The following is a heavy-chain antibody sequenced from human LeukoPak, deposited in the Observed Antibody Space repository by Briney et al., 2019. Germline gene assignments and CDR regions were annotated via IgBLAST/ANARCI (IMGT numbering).Heavy chain of an antibody. Sequence: SETLSLTCTVSGGSFSSASYYWNWIRQPPGKGLECIGYMFYSGTTNYNPSLKSRLTISIDTSKNQISLKLSSVSAADTAVYYCARGRYGDYPPFDFWGQGTLVTVSS. D-gene: IGHD4-17*01. CDR2: MFYSGTT. J-gene: IGHJ4*02. CDR3: ARGRYGDYPPFDF. CDR1: GGSFSSASYY. V-gene: IGHV4-61*01.